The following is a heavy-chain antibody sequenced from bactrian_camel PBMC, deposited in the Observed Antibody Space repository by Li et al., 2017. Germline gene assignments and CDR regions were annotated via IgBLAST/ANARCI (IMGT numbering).Heavy chain of an antibody. CDR1: GVDYSTFC. V-gene: IGHV3S31*01. D-gene: IGHD5*01. CDR2: IDMDGPT. CDR3: AAADRLTCGTLQQYAYDY. Sequence: DVQLVESGGGSVQAGGSLTLSCVVSGVDYSTFCMAWFRQAPGKEREGVATIDMDGPTNYTESVKGRFIISKDNAWNTLYLQMNSLKPQDTATYYCAAADRLTCGTLQQYAYDYWGQGTQVTVS. J-gene: IGHJ4*01.